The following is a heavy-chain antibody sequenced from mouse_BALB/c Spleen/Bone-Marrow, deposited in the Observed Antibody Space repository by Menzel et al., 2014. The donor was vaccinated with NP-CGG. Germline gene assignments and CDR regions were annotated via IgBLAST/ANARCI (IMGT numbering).Heavy chain of an antibody. V-gene: IGHV5-17*02. CDR3: AREVRYGNPGY. J-gene: IGHJ2*01. Sequence: EVQRVESGGGLVQPGGSRKLSCAASGFTFSSFGMHWVRQAPEKGLEWVAYISSGSSTIYYADTVKGRFTISRDNPKKTLFLQMTSLRSEDTAMYCWAREVRYGNPGYLGQGTPRTGSS. CDR1: GFTFSSFG. CDR2: ISSGSSTI. D-gene: IGHD2-10*02.